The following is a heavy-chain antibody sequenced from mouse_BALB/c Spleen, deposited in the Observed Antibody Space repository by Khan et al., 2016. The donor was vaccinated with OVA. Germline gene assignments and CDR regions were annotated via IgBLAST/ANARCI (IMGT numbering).Heavy chain of an antibody. D-gene: IGHD2-1*01. V-gene: IGHV9-3-1*01. CDR1: GYTLTNYG. Sequence: QIQLVQSGPELKKPGETVKISCKASGYTLTNYGMNWVKQAPGKGLKRMGWINTYTGEPTYAEDFKGRIAFSLETSASTAYLQINILKYEDTATYVCARSKGNYWFAYWGQGSLVTVSA. CDR3: ARSKGNYWFAY. CDR2: INTYTGEP. J-gene: IGHJ3*01.